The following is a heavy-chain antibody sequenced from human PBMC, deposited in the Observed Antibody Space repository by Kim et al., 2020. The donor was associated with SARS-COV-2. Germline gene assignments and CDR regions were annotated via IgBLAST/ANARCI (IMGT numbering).Heavy chain of an antibody. J-gene: IGHJ4*02. D-gene: IGHD6-13*01. CDR3: AKVQLAAAGFGY. Sequence: GGSLRLSCAASGFTFSSYAMSWVRQAPGKGLEWVSSISGSGGSTYYTDSVEGRFTISRDNSKNTLFLQMNSLRAEDTAIYYCAKVQLAAAGFGYWGPGTLVTVSS. CDR1: GFTFSSYA. CDR2: ISGSGGST. V-gene: IGHV3-23*01.